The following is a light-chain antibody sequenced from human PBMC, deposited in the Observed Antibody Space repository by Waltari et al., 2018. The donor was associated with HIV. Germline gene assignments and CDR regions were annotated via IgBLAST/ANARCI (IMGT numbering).Light chain of an antibody. CDR2: RNN. V-gene: IGLV1-47*01. Sequence: QSVMTQPPSASGTPGQRVTISCSGSSSNIGRNYVNWYQQLPGTTPKLLIYRNNQRPSGVPDRFSGSKSGTSASLAISGRRSEDEADYYCAAWDDSLSGSWVFGGGTQVTVL. CDR1: SSNIGRNY. CDR3: AAWDDSLSGSWV. J-gene: IGLJ3*02.